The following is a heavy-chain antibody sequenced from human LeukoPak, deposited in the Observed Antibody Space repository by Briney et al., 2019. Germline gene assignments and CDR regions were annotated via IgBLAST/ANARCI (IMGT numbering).Heavy chain of an antibody. J-gene: IGHJ5*02. CDR3: ARPLMYYYGSETYFWFDP. Sequence: GGSLRLSCAASGFTFDDYAMHWVRQAPGKGLEWVSGISWNSGSIGYADSVKGRFTISRDNAKNSLSLQMNSLRAEDTAVYYCARPLMYYYGSETYFWFDPWGQGTLVTVSS. CDR2: ISWNSGSI. CDR1: GFTFDDYA. V-gene: IGHV3-9*01. D-gene: IGHD3-10*01.